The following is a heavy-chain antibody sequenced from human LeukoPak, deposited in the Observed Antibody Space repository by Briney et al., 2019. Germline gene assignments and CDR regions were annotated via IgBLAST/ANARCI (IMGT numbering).Heavy chain of an antibody. D-gene: IGHD5-12*01. V-gene: IGHV4-34*01. Sequence: PSETLSLTCAVYGGSFSGYYWSWIRQPPGKGLEWIGEINHSGSTNYNPSLKSRVTISVDTSKNQFSLKLSSVTVADTAVYYCARHRRWLQFSGFDYWGQGTLVTVSS. CDR2: INHSGST. J-gene: IGHJ4*02. CDR3: ARHRRWLQFSGFDY. CDR1: GGSFSGYY.